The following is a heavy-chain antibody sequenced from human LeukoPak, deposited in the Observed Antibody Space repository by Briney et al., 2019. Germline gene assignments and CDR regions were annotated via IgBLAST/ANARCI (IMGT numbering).Heavy chain of an antibody. CDR2: IKQDGSEK. D-gene: IGHD6-13*01. Sequence: PGGSLRLSCAASGFTFSSYWMSWVRQAPGKGLEWVANIKQDGSEKYYVDSVKGRFTISRDNAKNSLYLQMNSLRAEDTAVYYCARDIESSSWSYNWFDPWGQGTLVTVSS. CDR1: GFTFSSYW. V-gene: IGHV3-7*01. CDR3: ARDIESSSWSYNWFDP. J-gene: IGHJ5*02.